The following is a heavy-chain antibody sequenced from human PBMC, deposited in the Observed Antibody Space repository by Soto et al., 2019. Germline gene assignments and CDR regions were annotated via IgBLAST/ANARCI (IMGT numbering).Heavy chain of an antibody. D-gene: IGHD3-10*01. CDR2: LEGSGGTT. CDR3: AKNSGWFNT. CDR1: VFPFSSTD. V-gene: IGHV3-23*01. J-gene: IGHJ5*02. Sequence: GAPLRLSSASSVFPFSSTDITGGRQAPGKGLEWVSTLEGSGGTTYYAASVKDRFTISRDNSINTVFLQMNSLRADDTDLYFCAKNSGWFNTWGQGALVTVSS.